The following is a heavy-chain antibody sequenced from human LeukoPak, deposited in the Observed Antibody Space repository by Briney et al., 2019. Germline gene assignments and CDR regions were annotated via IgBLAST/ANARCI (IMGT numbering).Heavy chain of an antibody. D-gene: IGHD3-3*01. CDR2: INTDNGNT. CDR1: GYTFTSYS. CDR3: AREAYNDVLSGYYTFNWFDP. V-gene: IGHV1-3*04. J-gene: IGHJ5*02. Sequence: PQASVKVSCKASGYTFTSYSIHWVRQAPGQRLEWVGWINTDNGNTKYAQKFQGRVTIARDTSASTAYMELSSLKSEDTAVYYCAREAYNDVLSGYYTFNWFDPWGQGTLVTVSS.